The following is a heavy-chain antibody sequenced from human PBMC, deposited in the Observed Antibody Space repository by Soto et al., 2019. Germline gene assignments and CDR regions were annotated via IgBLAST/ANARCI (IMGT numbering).Heavy chain of an antibody. CDR1: GGTFSSYA. Sequence: SVKVSCKASGGTFSSYAISWVRQAPGQGLEWMGGIIPIFGTANYAQKFQGRVTITADESTSTAYMELSSLRSEDTAVYYCASSAYGSGTIPYYYYGMDVWGQGTTVTV. V-gene: IGHV1-69*13. CDR2: IIPIFGTA. CDR3: ASSAYGSGTIPYYYYGMDV. J-gene: IGHJ6*02. D-gene: IGHD3-10*01.